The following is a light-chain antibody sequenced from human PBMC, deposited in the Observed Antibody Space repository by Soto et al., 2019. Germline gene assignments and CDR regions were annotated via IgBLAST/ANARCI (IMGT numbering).Light chain of an antibody. Sequence: EIVLTQSPGTLSLSPGERATLSCRASQSVSSSYLAWYQQKPGQAPRLLIYGASSRATGIPDRFSCSGSGTDFTLTISRLEPEDFAVYYCQQYCSSPPEITFGPGTKVDIK. V-gene: IGKV3-20*01. CDR1: QSVSSSY. CDR2: GAS. J-gene: IGKJ3*01. CDR3: QQYCSSPPEIT.